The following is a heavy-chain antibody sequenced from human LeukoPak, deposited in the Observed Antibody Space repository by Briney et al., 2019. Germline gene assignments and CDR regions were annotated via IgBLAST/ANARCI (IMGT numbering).Heavy chain of an antibody. Sequence: PGGSLRLSCAASGFTFDDYAMHWVRQAPGKGLEWVSGISWNSGSIGYADSVKGRFTIPRDNAKNSLYLQMNSLRAEDTALYYCAKDILRYYYDSRNAFDIWGQGTMVTVSS. J-gene: IGHJ3*02. CDR1: GFTFDDYA. CDR3: AKDILRYYYDSRNAFDI. D-gene: IGHD3-22*01. V-gene: IGHV3-9*01. CDR2: ISWNSGSI.